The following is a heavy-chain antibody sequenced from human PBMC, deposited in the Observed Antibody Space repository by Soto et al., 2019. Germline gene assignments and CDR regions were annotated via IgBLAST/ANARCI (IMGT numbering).Heavy chain of an antibody. CDR1: GFTFSSYE. CDR2: ISSSGSTI. J-gene: IGHJ4*02. V-gene: IGHV3-48*03. Sequence: GGSLRLSCAASGFTFSSYEMNWVRQAPGKGLEWVSYISSSGSTIYYADSVKGRFTISRDNAKNSLYLQMNSLRAEDTAVYYCARDANHRGDYDFDYWGQGTLVTVSS. D-gene: IGHD4-17*01. CDR3: ARDANHRGDYDFDY.